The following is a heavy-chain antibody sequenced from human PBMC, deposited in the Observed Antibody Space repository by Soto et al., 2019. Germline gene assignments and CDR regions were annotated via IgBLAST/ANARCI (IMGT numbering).Heavy chain of an antibody. Sequence: ASVKVSCKASGYTFSNFAMHWVRQAPGQRLEWMGWINPGNWNTKYSQKFQGRVTITRDTSASTAYMELSSLRSEDTAVYYCATGVYDSSGPPIQYGMDVWGQGTTVT. CDR3: ATGVYDSSGPPIQYGMDV. CDR1: GYTFSNFA. J-gene: IGHJ6*02. D-gene: IGHD3-22*01. V-gene: IGHV1-3*01. CDR2: INPGNWNT.